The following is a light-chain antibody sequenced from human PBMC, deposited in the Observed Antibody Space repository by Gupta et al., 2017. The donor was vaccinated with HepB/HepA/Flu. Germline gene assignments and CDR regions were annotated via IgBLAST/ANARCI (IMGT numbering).Light chain of an antibody. Sequence: DIQMTQSPSTLSASVGDGVTITCRASQSISSWLAWYQQKPGKAPNLLIYKASSLESGVPSRFSGSGSGTEFTLTISSLQPDDFAAYYCQQYNNYPWTFGQGTKVEIK. CDR3: QQYNNYPWT. CDR2: KAS. V-gene: IGKV1-5*03. J-gene: IGKJ1*01. CDR1: QSISSW.